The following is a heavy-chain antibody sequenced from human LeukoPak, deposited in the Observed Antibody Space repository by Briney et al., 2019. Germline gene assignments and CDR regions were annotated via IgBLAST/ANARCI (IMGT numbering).Heavy chain of an antibody. CDR1: GFTFDDYA. J-gene: IGHJ6*03. CDR3: AKDASHGRHYYYYYYMDV. CDR2: ISGDGGST. D-gene: IGHD2-2*01. V-gene: IGHV3-43*02. Sequence: GGSLRLSCAASGFTFDDYAMHWVRQAPGKGLEWVSLISGDGGSTYYADSVKGRFTISRDNSKNSLYLQMNSLRTEDTALYYCAKDASHGRHYYYYYYMDVWGKGTTVTVSS.